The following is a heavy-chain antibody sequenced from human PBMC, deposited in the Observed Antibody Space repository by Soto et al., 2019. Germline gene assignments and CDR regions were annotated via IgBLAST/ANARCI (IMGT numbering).Heavy chain of an antibody. CDR3: ARAPNPYYYDSSGYYASGGMDV. J-gene: IGHJ6*02. V-gene: IGHV4-31*03. CDR2: IYYSGST. Sequence: SETLSLTCTVSGGSISSGGYYWSWIRQHPGKGLEWIGYIYYSGSTYYNPSLKSRVTISVDTSKNQFSLKLSSVTAADTAVYYCARAPNPYYYDSSGYYASGGMDVWGQGTTVTVSS. CDR1: GGSISSGGYY. D-gene: IGHD3-22*01.